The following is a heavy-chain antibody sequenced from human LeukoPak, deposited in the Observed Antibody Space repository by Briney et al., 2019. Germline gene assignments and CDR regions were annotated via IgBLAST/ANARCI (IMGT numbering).Heavy chain of an antibody. CDR3: AKDAGPYGSGKDY. J-gene: IGHJ4*02. D-gene: IGHD3-10*01. CDR2: IGPSGSNI. Sequence: GGSLRLSCAASGFTFGNYAMNWVRQAPGKGLEWVSYIGPSGSNIYYADSVKGRFTISRDNAKNSLYLQMNSLRAEDTALYYCAKDAGPYGSGKDYWGQGTLVTVSS. V-gene: IGHV3-48*04. CDR1: GFTFGNYA.